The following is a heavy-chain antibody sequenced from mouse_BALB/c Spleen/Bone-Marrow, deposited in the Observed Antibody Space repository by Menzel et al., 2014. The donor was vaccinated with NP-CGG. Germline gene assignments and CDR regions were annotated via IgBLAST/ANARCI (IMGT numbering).Heavy chain of an antibody. V-gene: IGHV14-3*02. Sequence: EVQLVESGAELVKPGASVKLSCTASGFNIKDTYMHWVKQRPEQGLEWIGRIDPASGNAKYDPKFQGKATITADTSSNTAYLQLSSLTSEDTAVYYCARYRLGTYFDFWGQGTTLTVSS. CDR3: ARYRLGTYFDF. D-gene: IGHD2-14*01. J-gene: IGHJ2*01. CDR1: GFNIKDTY. CDR2: IDPASGNA.